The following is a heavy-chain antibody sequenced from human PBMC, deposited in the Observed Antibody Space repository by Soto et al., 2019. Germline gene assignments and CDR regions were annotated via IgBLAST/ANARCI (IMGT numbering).Heavy chain of an antibody. V-gene: IGHV5-51*01. Sequence: GESLKISCKGSGFSFRSYWIGWVRQMPGKGLEWMGIIYPGDSDTTYSPSFRGQVTISADKSTSTAYLQWSSLKASDTATYYCAREDTSGYYFYDYWGQGTQVTVSS. D-gene: IGHD3-22*01. CDR2: IYPGDSDT. J-gene: IGHJ4*02. CDR3: AREDTSGYYFYDY. CDR1: GFSFRSYW.